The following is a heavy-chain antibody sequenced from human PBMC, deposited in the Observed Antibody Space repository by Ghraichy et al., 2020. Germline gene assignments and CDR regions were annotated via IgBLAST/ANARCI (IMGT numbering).Heavy chain of an antibody. D-gene: IGHD5-12*01. CDR1: GYTFTSYG. CDR3: ARVVATEYYYYYYYMDV. J-gene: IGHJ6*03. CDR2: ISAYNGNT. Sequence: ASVKVSCKASGYTFTSYGISWVRQAPGQGLEWMGWISAYNGNTNYAQKLQGRVTMTTDTSTSTAYMELRSLRSDDTAVYYCARVVATEYYYYYYYMDVWGKGTTVTVSS. V-gene: IGHV1-18*01.